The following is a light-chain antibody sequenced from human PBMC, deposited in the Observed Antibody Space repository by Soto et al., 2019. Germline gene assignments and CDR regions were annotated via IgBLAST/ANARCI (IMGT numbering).Light chain of an antibody. CDR1: QSISSY. CDR3: QQSYSIPYT. Sequence: DIQMTQSPPSLSASVGDRVTVTCRASQSISSYLNWYQQKPGKAPKLLTYAASSLQSGVPSRFSGGGSGTDFTLTISSLQPEDFVTYYCQQSYSIPYTFGQGTKLEIK. V-gene: IGKV1-39*01. J-gene: IGKJ2*01. CDR2: AAS.